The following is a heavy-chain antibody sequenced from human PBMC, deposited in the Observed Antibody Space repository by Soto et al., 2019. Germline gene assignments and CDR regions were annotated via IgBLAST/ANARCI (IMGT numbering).Heavy chain of an antibody. CDR3: ARDLSWGSNWYYYMDV. CDR1: GFILSDCA. D-gene: IGHD7-27*01. CDR2: ISSSSSVI. J-gene: IGHJ6*03. Sequence: EVQLVESGGGLVQPGGSLRPSCATSGFILSDCAMNWVRQAPGKGLEWVSYISSSSSVIDYADSVKGRFTVSRDNARNSLYLQMNSLRAEDTAVYYCARDLSWGSNWYYYMDVWGKGTTVTVSS. V-gene: IGHV3-48*01.